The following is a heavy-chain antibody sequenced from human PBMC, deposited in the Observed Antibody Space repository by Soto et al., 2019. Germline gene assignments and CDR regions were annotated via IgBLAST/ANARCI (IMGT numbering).Heavy chain of an antibody. D-gene: IGHD5-12*01. CDR3: ARDRYRGGGYDFDY. CDR2: IYYSGST. J-gene: IGHJ4*02. Sequence: PSETLSLTCTVSGGSISSSSYYWGWIRQPPGKGLEWIGSIYYSGSTNYNPSLKSRVTISVDTSKNQFSLKLSSVTAADTAVYYCARDRYRGGGYDFDYWGQGTLVTVSS. CDR1: GGSISSSSYY. V-gene: IGHV4-39*07.